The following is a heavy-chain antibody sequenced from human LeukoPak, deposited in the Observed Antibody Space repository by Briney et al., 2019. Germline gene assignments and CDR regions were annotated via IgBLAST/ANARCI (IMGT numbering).Heavy chain of an antibody. J-gene: IGHJ4*02. D-gene: IGHD5-18*01. V-gene: IGHV3-21*01. Sequence: AGRSLRLSCAASGFTFSSYAMHWVRQAPGKGLEWVSSISSSSSYIYYADSVKGRFTISRDNAKNSLYLQMNSLRAEDTAVYYCATLSYGDFDYWGQGTLVTVSS. CDR1: GFTFSSYA. CDR3: ATLSYGDFDY. CDR2: ISSSSSYI.